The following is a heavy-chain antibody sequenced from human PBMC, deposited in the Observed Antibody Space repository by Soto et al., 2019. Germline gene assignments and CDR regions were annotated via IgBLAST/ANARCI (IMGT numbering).Heavy chain of an antibody. Sequence: PSETLSPTCTVSGGPITAYYWRWIRQPVGEALQSLGRVHRTGSNNYNPSLSSRVTMPVDTSQNQFFLRLSSVTAADTAVYYSARDEYYDSNSWFDHWGQGILVTVPS. V-gene: IGHV4-4*07. CDR2: VHRTGSN. J-gene: IGHJ5*02. CDR1: GGPITAYY. D-gene: IGHD3-22*01. CDR3: ARDEYYDSNSWFDH.